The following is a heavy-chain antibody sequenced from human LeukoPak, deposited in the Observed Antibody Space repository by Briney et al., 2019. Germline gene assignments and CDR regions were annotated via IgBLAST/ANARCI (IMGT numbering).Heavy chain of an antibody. V-gene: IGHV4-59*08. J-gene: IGHJ4*02. CDR1: GGSFSGYY. CDR2: IYSSGSA. D-gene: IGHD5-12*01. Sequence: SETLSLTCAVYGGSFSGYYWSWIRQSPGKGLEWIGYIYSSGSANYNPSLKSRVTISVDTSKNQFSLKLSSVTAADTAVYYCARMGGYSGYATHWGQGTLVTVSS. CDR3: ARMGGYSGYATH.